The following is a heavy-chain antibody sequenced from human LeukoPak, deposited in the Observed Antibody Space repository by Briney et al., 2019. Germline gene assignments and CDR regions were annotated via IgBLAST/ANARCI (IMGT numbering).Heavy chain of an antibody. V-gene: IGHV4-39*02. J-gene: IGHJ5*02. CDR1: GGSISSSGYY. D-gene: IGHD4-11*01. Sequence: SETLSLTCTVSGGSISSSGYYWGWIRQPPGKGLEWIGSMYYSGSTYYNPSLKSRVTISVDTSKNHFSLKVTSVTAADTAVYYCASSSSTDPQLDPWGQGTLVTVSS. CDR3: ASSSSTDPQLDP. CDR2: MYYSGST.